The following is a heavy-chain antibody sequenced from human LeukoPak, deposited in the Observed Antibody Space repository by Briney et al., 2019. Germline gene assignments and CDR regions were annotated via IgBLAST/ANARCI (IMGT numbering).Heavy chain of an antibody. CDR2: ITSSGDDI. CDR3: ASDIVATSGDF. J-gene: IGHJ4*02. CDR1: GFTFSDYY. Sequence: GGSLRLSCAASGFTFSDYYMSWIRQAPGKGLEWVAYITSSGDDIYYADSVKGRFTISRDNAKNALFLRMSSLRVEDTATYYCASDIVATSGDFWGQGALVSVSS. D-gene: IGHD5-12*01. V-gene: IGHV3-11*01.